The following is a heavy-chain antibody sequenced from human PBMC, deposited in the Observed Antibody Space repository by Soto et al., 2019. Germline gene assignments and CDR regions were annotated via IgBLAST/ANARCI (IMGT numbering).Heavy chain of an antibody. CDR2: ISYDGSNK. CDR3: AREIPYCSSTSCYIRLYYYYGMDV. J-gene: IGHJ6*01. V-gene: IGHV3-30-3*01. Sequence: QVQLVESGGGVVQPGRSLRLSCAASGFTFSSYAMHWVRQAPGKGLEWVAVISYDGSNKYYADSVKGRFTISRDNSKNTLYLQINSLIAEDTAVDYCAREIPYCSSTSCYIRLYYYYGMDVWGQGTTVTVSS. CDR1: GFTFSSYA. D-gene: IGHD2-2*02.